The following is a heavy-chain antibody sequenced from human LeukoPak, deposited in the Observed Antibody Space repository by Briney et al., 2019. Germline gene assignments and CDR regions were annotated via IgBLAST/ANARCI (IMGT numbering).Heavy chain of an antibody. Sequence: ASVKVSCKASGYTFPSYFMHWVRQAPGQGLEWMGIINPTGGSTTYAQKFQGRVTMTRDTSTSTVYMELSSLRSDDTAVYYCARTAARRFDYWGQGTTVTVSS. V-gene: IGHV1-46*01. CDR3: ARTAARRFDY. CDR2: INPTGGST. D-gene: IGHD6-6*01. CDR1: GYTFPSYF. J-gene: IGHJ4*03.